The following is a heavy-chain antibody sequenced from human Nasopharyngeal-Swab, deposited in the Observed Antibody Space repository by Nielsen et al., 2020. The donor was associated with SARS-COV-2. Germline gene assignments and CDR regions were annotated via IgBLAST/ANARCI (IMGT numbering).Heavy chain of an antibody. D-gene: IGHD6-6*01. J-gene: IGHJ4*02. V-gene: IGHV3-7*03. Sequence: VRQAPGKGLEWVANIKQDGSEKYYVDSVKGRFTISRDNAKNSLYLQMNSLRAEDTAVYYYARVAIAARDIDYWGQGTLVTVSS. CDR3: ARVAIAARDIDY. CDR2: IKQDGSEK.